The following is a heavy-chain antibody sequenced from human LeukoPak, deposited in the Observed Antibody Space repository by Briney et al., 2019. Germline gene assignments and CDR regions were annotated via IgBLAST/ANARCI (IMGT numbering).Heavy chain of an antibody. Sequence: GGSLRLSCAASGLAFSAYKMHWVRQAPRKGLVWVSRINSDGSSTSYADSVKGRFTISRDNAKNTLYLQMNSLRAEDTAVYYCARAYYDFWSGYYGEPYYFDYWGQGTLVTVSS. CDR1: GLAFSAYK. J-gene: IGHJ4*02. D-gene: IGHD3-3*01. CDR3: ARAYYDFWSGYYGEPYYFDY. V-gene: IGHV3-74*01. CDR2: INSDGSST.